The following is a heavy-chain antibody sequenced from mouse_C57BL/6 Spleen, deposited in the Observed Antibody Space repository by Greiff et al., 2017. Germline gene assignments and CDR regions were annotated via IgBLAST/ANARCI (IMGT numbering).Heavy chain of an antibody. V-gene: IGHV14-4*01. CDR1: GFNIKDDY. CDR2: IDPENGDT. CDR3: TSYAYSFAD. D-gene: IGHD1-2*01. Sequence: DVKLQESGAELVRPGASVKLSCTASGFNIKDDYMHWVKQRPEQGLEWIGWIDPENGDTEYASKFQGKATITADTSSNTAYLQLSSLTSADTAVYYCTSYAYSFADWGQGTLVTVSA. J-gene: IGHJ3*01.